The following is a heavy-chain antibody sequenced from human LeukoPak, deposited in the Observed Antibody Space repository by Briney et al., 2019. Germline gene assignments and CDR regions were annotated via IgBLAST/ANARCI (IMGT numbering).Heavy chain of an antibody. D-gene: IGHD3-16*02. Sequence: GESLEISCKGSGYSFTSFWIGWGRQMPGKGLELMGIIYPGDSDTRYSPSFQGQVTISADKSINTAYLQWSSLKASDTAIYYCARRGEAIDPFDYWGQGTLVTVSS. CDR1: GYSFTSFW. CDR2: IYPGDSDT. CDR3: ARRGEAIDPFDY. V-gene: IGHV5-51*01. J-gene: IGHJ4*02.